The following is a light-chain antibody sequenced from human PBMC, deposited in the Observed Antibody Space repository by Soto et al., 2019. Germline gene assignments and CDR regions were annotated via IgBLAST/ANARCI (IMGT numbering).Light chain of an antibody. V-gene: IGKV1-5*01. CDR3: QQYNNYWT. CDR1: QSISSW. J-gene: IGKJ1*01. Sequence: DIQMTQSPSTLSASVGDRDTITCRASQSISSWLAWYQQKPGKAPKLLIYDASSLESGVPSRFSGSGSATEFTPTISSLQPDDFATYYCQQYNNYWTFGQGTRVEIK. CDR2: DAS.